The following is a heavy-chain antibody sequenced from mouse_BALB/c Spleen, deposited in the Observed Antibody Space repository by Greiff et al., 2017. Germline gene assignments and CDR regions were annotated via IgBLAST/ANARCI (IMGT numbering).Heavy chain of an antibody. CDR3: ARLSRGYYYAMDY. V-gene: IGHV2-9*02. CDR2: IWAGGST. J-gene: IGHJ4*01. CDR1: GFSLTSYG. Sequence: QVQLKESGPGLVAPSQSLSITCTVSGFSLTSYGVHWVRQPPGKGLEWLGVIWAGGSTNYNSALMSRLSISKDNSKSQVFLKMNSLQTDDTAMYYCARLSRGYYYAMDYWGQGTSVTVSS.